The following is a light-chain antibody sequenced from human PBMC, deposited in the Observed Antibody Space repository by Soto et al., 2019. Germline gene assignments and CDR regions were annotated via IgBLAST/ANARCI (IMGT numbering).Light chain of an antibody. CDR3: QHYDSLPYT. Sequence: DIQMTQSPSSLSASVGDRVTITCRASQDITKYLNWYQQKPGKPPKLLIYDASNLETGVPSRFSGSGSGTDFTFTITSLQPEDIATYYCQHYDSLPYTFGQGTRLEIK. CDR1: QDITKY. V-gene: IGKV1-33*01. J-gene: IGKJ2*01. CDR2: DAS.